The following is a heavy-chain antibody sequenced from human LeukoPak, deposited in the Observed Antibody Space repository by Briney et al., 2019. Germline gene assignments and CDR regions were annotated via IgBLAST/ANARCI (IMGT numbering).Heavy chain of an antibody. V-gene: IGHV3-30*03. Sequence: GGSLRLSCAASGFTFSSYGMHWVRQAPGKGLEWVAVISYDGSNKYYADSVKGRFTFSRDNSKNTLYLQMNSLRAEDTAVYYCSVGVYYYYGMDVWGQGTTVTVSS. CDR1: GFTFSSYG. D-gene: IGHD3-10*01. J-gene: IGHJ6*02. CDR2: ISYDGSNK. CDR3: SVGVYYYYGMDV.